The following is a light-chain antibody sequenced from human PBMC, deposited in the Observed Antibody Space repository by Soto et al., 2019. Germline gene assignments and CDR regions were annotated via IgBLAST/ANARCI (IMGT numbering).Light chain of an antibody. V-gene: IGLV2-14*01. J-gene: IGLJ1*01. CDR3: SSYTPVSTYV. CDR2: DVR. CDR1: SSDVGGYNY. Sequence: QSALTQPASVSGSPGQSITISCTGTSSDVGGYNYVSWYQQHPGKAPKLMIYDVRHRPSGVSNRFSGTKSVNTASLTISGLQAEDEADYYCSSYTPVSTYVFGTGTKLTVL.